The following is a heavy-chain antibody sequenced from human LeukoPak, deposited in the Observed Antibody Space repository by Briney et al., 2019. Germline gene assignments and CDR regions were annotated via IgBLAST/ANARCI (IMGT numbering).Heavy chain of an antibody. D-gene: IGHD2-2*03. J-gene: IGHJ6*02. CDR2: ISAYNGNT. CDR3: ASGYCSSTSCYVYYYYGMGV. V-gene: IGHV1-18*01. CDR1: GYTFTSYG. Sequence: ASVKVSCKASGYTFTSYGISWVRQAPGQGLEWMGWISAYNGNTNYAQKLQGRVTITADGSTSTAYMELSSLRSEDTAVYYCASGYCSSTSCYVYYYYGMGVWGQGTTVTVSS.